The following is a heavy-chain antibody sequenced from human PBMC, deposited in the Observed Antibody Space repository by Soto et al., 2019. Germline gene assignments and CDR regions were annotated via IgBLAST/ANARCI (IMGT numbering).Heavy chain of an antibody. D-gene: IGHD3-10*01. CDR1: GFTFSSYA. J-gene: IGHJ4*02. CDR3: TKDGRSYYDSGSYFDY. CDR2: ISGNGGGT. Sequence: EVQLLESGGGLVQPGGSLRLSCAASGFTFSSYAMTWVRQAPGKGLEWVSSISGNGGGTYYADSVKGRFTISRDNSKNTLYLQMNSLRAEDTAVYYCTKDGRSYYDSGSYFDYWGQGILVTVSS. V-gene: IGHV3-23*01.